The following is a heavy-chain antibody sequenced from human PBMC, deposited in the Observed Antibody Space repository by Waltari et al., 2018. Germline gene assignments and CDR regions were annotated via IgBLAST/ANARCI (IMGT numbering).Heavy chain of an antibody. CDR1: GGSFSSYW. CDR2: ISGSSGST. D-gene: IGHD4-17*01. V-gene: IGHV4-39*07. CDR3: ARLYGSNSY. Sequence: QVQLQESGPGLVKPSETLSLTCAVSGGSFSSYWWGWIRQPPGKGLEWIGSISGSSGSTEYNPSLKSRATISRDTSKNQFSLKLSSVTAADTAVYYCARLYGSNSYWGQGVLVTVSS. J-gene: IGHJ4*02.